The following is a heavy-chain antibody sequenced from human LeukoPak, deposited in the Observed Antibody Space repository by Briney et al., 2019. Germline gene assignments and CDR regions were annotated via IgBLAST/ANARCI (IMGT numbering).Heavy chain of an antibody. D-gene: IGHD2/OR15-2a*01. CDR1: GGSFSGYY. Sequence: SETLSLTCAVYGGSFSGYYWSWIRQPPGKGLEWIGEINHSGSTNYNPSLKSRVTISVDTSKNQFSLKLSSVTAADTAVYYCARGLLSPRGFDYWGQGTLVTVSS. V-gene: IGHV4-34*01. CDR3: ARGLLSPRGFDY. CDR2: INHSGST. J-gene: IGHJ4*02.